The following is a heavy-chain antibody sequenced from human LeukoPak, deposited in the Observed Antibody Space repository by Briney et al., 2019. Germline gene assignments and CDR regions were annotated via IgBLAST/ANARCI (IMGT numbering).Heavy chain of an antibody. Sequence: PSQTLSLTCTVPGGFISSGGYSWNWTRQHPGKGLEWLGYTYYSGTTNYNPSVNRRIIISVDTSKHQFSLRLNSVTAADTAVYYCVRGQVSSSWYRDEEFDIWGQGTMVTVSS. D-gene: IGHD6-13*01. CDR2: TYYSGTT. J-gene: IGHJ3*02. CDR3: VRGQVSSSWYRDEEFDI. V-gene: IGHV4-31*03. CDR1: GGFISSGGYS.